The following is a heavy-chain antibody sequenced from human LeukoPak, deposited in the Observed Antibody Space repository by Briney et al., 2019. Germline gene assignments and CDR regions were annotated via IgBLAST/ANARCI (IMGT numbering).Heavy chain of an antibody. D-gene: IGHD3-3*01. V-gene: IGHV3-23*01. CDR1: GFTFSSYA. J-gene: IGHJ4*02. Sequence: GGSLRLSCAASGFTFSSYAMSWVRQAPGKGLKWVSAISGSGGSTYYADSVKGRFTISRDNSKNTPYLQMNSLRAEDTAVYYCAKDRDFWSGYRYYFDYWGQGTLVTVST. CDR2: ISGSGGST. CDR3: AKDRDFWSGYRYYFDY.